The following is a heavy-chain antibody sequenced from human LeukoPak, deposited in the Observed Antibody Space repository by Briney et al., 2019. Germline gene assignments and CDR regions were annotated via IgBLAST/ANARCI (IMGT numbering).Heavy chain of an antibody. CDR1: GGSISRYY. CDR3: ARGPRTMDDILTADAFDI. CDR2: ISYTGST. J-gene: IGHJ3*02. V-gene: IGHV4-59*01. Sequence: SETLSLTCTVSGGSISRYYWSWIRQHPGNGLEWIGYISYTGSTTYNSSLKSRVTISVDTSKNQFSLKVSSVTAADTAVYYCARGPRTMDDILTADAFDIWGQGTMVTVSS. D-gene: IGHD3-9*01.